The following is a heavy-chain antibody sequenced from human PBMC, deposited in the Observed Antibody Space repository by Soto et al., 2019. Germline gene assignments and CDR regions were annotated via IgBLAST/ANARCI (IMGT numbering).Heavy chain of an antibody. D-gene: IGHD2-15*01. J-gene: IGHJ6*02. CDR1: GGSISSYY. CDR2: IYYSGST. CDR3: ARANNCSGGSCYRTGDYYGMDV. V-gene: IGHV4-59*01. Sequence: PSATLSLTCTVSGGSISSYYWSWIRQPPGKGLEWIGYIYYSGSTNYNPSLKSRVTISVDTSKNQFSLKLSSVTAADTAVYYCARANNCSGGSCYRTGDYYGMDVWGQGTTVTVSS.